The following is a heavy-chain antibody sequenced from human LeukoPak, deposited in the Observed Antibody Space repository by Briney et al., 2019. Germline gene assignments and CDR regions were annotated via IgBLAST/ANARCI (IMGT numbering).Heavy chain of an antibody. CDR1: GGSVSSSHW. Sequence: RPSETLSLTCAVSGGSVSSSHWWSWVRQAPGQGLMWIGEIFYSGSHNYNPSLKTRVTISIDEPKNQLSLKLSSVTAADTAVYFCARSGWGSSWYYFDSWGQGTLVTVSS. D-gene: IGHD6-13*01. CDR3: ARSGWGSSWYYFDS. J-gene: IGHJ4*02. V-gene: IGHV4-4*02. CDR2: IFYSGSH.